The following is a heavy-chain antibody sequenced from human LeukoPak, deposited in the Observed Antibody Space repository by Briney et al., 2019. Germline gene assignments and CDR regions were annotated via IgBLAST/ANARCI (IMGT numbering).Heavy chain of an antibody. CDR3: ALRPHSSIWNGWFDP. CDR1: GGSFSGYY. D-gene: IGHD1-1*01. J-gene: IGHJ5*02. Sequence: PSETLSLTCAVYGGSFSGYYWSWIRQPPGEGLEWIGEINHSGSTNYNPSLKSRVTISVDTSKNQFSLKLSSVTAADTAVYYCALRPHSSIWNGWFDPWGQGTLVTVSS. CDR2: INHSGST. V-gene: IGHV4-34*01.